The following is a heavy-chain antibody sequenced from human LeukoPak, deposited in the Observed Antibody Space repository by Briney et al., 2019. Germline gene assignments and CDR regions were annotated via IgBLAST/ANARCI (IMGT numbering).Heavy chain of an antibody. CDR3: ARADCGGDCSIPSNFDY. D-gene: IGHD2-21*02. Sequence: GGSLRLSCAASGFTFSSYWMSWVRRAPGKGLEWVANIKQDGSEKYYVDSVKGRFTISRDNAKNSLYLQMNSLRAEDTAVYYCARADCGGDCSIPSNFDYWGQGTLVTVSS. V-gene: IGHV3-7*01. CDR1: GFTFSSYW. CDR2: IKQDGSEK. J-gene: IGHJ4*02.